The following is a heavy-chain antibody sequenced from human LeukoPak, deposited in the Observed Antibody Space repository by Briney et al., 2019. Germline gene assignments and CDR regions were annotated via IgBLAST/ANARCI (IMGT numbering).Heavy chain of an antibody. V-gene: IGHV1-2*02. CDR1: GYTFTGYY. Sequence: ASVKVSCKASGYTFTGYYMHWVRQATGQGLEWMGWINPNSGGTNYAQKFQGRVTMTRDTSISTAYMELSRLRSDDTAVYYCARDMRAAAGTDYWGQGTLVTVSS. D-gene: IGHD6-13*01. CDR3: ARDMRAAAGTDY. CDR2: INPNSGGT. J-gene: IGHJ4*02.